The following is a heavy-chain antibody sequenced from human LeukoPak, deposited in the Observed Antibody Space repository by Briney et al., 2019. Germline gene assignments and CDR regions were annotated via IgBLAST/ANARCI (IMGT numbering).Heavy chain of an antibody. CDR1: GFTFSSYG. V-gene: IGHV3-33*01. CDR3: ARDKNTRDGYNFFDD. Sequence: GRSLRLSCAASGFTFSSYGMHWVRQAPGKGLEWVALIWYDGSNEYYTDSVKGRFTISRDNSNDTLYLQMNSLGAEDTAVYYCARDKNTRDGYNFFDDWGQGTLVTVSS. CDR2: IWYDGSNE. J-gene: IGHJ4*02. D-gene: IGHD5-24*01.